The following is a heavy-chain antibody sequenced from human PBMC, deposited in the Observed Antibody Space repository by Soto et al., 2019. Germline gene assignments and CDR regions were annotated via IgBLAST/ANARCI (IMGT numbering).Heavy chain of an antibody. D-gene: IGHD6-13*01. CDR2: IWFDGNNK. Sequence: QVQLVESGGNMVQPGRSLRLSCAASGFTFGNNAMHWVRHAAGKGLEWVAQIWFDGNNKYYTDSVKGRFTISRDNLKNTVYLQMDSLRADDTAVYYCARDGQQLAPYAMDVW. CDR1: GFTFGNNA. V-gene: IGHV3-33*01. CDR3: ARDGQQLAPYAMDV. J-gene: IGHJ6*01.